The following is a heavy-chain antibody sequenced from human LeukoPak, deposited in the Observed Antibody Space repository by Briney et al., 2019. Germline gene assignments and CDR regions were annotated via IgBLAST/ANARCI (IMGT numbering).Heavy chain of an antibody. D-gene: IGHD6-6*01. J-gene: IGHJ5*02. CDR2: MNPNSGNT. CDR3: ARGLRQLVWFDP. Sequence: GASVKVSCKASGYTFTSYDINWVRQATGQGLEWMGWMNPNSGNTGYAQKFQGRVTMTRNTSISTAYMELSSLRSEDMAVYYCARGLRQLVWFDPWGQGTLVTVSS. V-gene: IGHV1-8*01. CDR1: GYTFTSYD.